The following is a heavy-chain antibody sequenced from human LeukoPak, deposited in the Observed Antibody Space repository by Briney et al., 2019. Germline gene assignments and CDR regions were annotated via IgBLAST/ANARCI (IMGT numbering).Heavy chain of an antibody. D-gene: IGHD6-13*01. CDR1: GFTFSSYS. J-gene: IGHJ4*02. CDR3: AAQEGRWPGYFDY. Sequence: PGGSLRLSCAASGFTFSSYSINWVRQAPGKGLEWVSSISSDSNYIYYADSVKGRFTISRDNAKNSLFLQMNGLRAEDTAVYYCAAQEGRWPGYFDYWGQGTLVTVSS. V-gene: IGHV3-21*01. CDR2: ISSDSNYI.